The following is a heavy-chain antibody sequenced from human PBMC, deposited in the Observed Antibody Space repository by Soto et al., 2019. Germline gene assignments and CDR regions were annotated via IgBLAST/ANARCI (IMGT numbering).Heavy chain of an antibody. CDR1: GGSISSSNW. D-gene: IGHD5-12*01. V-gene: IGHV4-4*02. CDR3: ARRTYSGYDWGDAFDI. CDR2: IYHSEST. Sequence: QVQLQESGPGLVKPSGTLSLTCAVSGGSISSSNWWSWVRQPPGKGLEWIGEIYHSESTNYNPSLKSRLTISVDKYKNQFSLKLSSVTAADTAVYYCARRTYSGYDWGDAFDIWGQGTMVTVSS. J-gene: IGHJ3*02.